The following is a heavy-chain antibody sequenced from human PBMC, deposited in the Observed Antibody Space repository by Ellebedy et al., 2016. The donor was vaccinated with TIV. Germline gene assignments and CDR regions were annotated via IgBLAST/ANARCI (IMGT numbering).Heavy chain of an antibody. V-gene: IGHV5-51*01. D-gene: IGHD3-22*01. J-gene: IGHJ4*02. CDR1: GYSFTSYW. CDR3: ARPSNYYDSSVYTFDY. CDR2: IYPGDSDT. Sequence: GESLKISXKGSGYSFTSYWIGWVRQMPGKGLEWMGIIYPGDSDTRYSPSCQGQVTISADKSISTAYLQWSSLKASDTAMYYCARPSNYYDSSVYTFDYWGQGTLVTVSS.